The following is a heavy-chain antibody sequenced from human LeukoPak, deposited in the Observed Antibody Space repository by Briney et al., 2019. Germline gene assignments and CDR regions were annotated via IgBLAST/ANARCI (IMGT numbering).Heavy chain of an antibody. V-gene: IGHV3-30*02. CDR2: IRFDGSIK. J-gene: IGHJ3*02. Sequence: GGSLRLSCAASGFTFSNNGVHWVRQAPGKGLEWVAFIRFDGSIKYYADSVKGRFTISRDNSKNTLYLQMNSLRAEDTAVYYYARGGSYLSAFDIWGQGTMVTVSS. D-gene: IGHD1-26*01. CDR1: GFTFSNNG. CDR3: ARGGSYLSAFDI.